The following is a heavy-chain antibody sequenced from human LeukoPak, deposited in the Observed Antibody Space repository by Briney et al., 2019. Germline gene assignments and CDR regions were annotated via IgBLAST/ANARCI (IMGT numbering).Heavy chain of an antibody. Sequence: PGGSLRLSCVASGFTFSGYWMRWVRQAPGKGLVWVSRINSDESSTSYADSVKGRFTISRDNAKNTLYLQMNSLRAEDTAVYYCARVWGSSGCPDYWGQGTLVTVSS. D-gene: IGHD6-19*01. J-gene: IGHJ4*02. V-gene: IGHV3-74*01. CDR2: INSDESST. CDR1: GFTFSGYW. CDR3: ARVWGSSGCPDY.